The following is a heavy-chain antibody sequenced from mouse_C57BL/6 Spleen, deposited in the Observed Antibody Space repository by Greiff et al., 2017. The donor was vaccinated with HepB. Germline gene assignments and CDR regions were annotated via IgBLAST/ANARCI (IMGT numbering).Heavy chain of an antibody. Sequence: VQLQQSGGGLVQPGGSLKLSCAASGFTFSDYGMAWVRQAPRKGLEWVAFISNLAYSIYYADTVTGRFTVSRENAKNTLYLDMSSLRSEDTAFYYCANPSPAGAMDYWGPGTSVTVSS. CDR1: GFTFSDYG. D-gene: IGHD4-1*01. V-gene: IGHV5-15*01. CDR2: ISNLAYSI. CDR3: ANPSPAGAMDY. J-gene: IGHJ4*01.